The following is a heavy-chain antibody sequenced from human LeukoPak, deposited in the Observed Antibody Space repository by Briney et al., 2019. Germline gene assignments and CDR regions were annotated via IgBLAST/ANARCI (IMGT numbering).Heavy chain of an antibody. CDR2: IYPGDSDT. D-gene: IGHD7-27*01. CDR1: GYIFTNYW. J-gene: IGHJ4*02. Sequence: GESLKISCKASGYIFTNYWIGWVHQLPGEGLEWMGIIYPGDSDTRYSPSFQGQVTISADNSINTAYLQRSSLKASDTAIYYCARRLTAEVWGQGTLVTVSS. V-gene: IGHV5-51*07. CDR3: ARRLTAEV.